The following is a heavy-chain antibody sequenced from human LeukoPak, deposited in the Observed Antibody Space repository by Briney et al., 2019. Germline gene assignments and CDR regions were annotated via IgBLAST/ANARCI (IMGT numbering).Heavy chain of an antibody. V-gene: IGHV3-48*01. CDR2: ISSSSSTI. CDR3: ARDQYYDSSGYGIFDY. CDR1: GFTFSSYS. J-gene: IGHJ4*02. D-gene: IGHD3-22*01. Sequence: GGSLRLSCAASGFTFSSYSMNWVRQAPGKGLEWVSYISSSSSTIYYADSVKGRFTISRDNAKNSLYLQMNSLRAEDTAVYYCARDQYYDSSGYGIFDYWGQGTLVTVSS.